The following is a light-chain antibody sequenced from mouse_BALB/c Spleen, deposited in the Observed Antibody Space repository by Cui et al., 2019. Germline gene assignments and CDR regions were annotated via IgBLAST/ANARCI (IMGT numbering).Light chain of an antibody. CDR3: QQWSSNPLT. CDR2: LTS. Sequence: QIVRTQSPALMSASPGEKVTMTCSASSSVSYMYWYQQKPRSSPKPWIYLTSSGSGTSYSLTISSMEAEDAATYYCQQWSSNPLTFGAGTKLELK. V-gene: IGKV4-68*01. CDR1: SSVSY. J-gene: IGKJ5*01.